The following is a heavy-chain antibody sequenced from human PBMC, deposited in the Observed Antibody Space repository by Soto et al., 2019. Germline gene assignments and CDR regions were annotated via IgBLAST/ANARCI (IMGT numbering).Heavy chain of an antibody. V-gene: IGHV3-48*02. CDR3: AREDGGGYSSGWFEYYFDY. CDR2: ISSSSSTI. D-gene: IGHD6-19*01. Sequence: EVQLVESGGGLVQPGGSLRLSCAASGFTFSSYSMNWVRQAPGKGLEWVSYISSSSSTIYYADSVKGRFTISRDNAKNSLYLQMNRLRDEDTAVYYCAREDGGGYSSGWFEYYFDYWGQGTLVTVSS. CDR1: GFTFSSYS. J-gene: IGHJ4*02.